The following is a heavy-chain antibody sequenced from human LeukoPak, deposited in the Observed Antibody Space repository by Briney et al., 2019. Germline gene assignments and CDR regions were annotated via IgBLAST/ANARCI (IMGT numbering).Heavy chain of an antibody. J-gene: IGHJ4*02. Sequence: PSETLSLTCTVSGGSISSYYWSWIRQPAGKGLEWIGRIYTSGSTNYNPSLNSRVTMSIDTSKNQFSLRLSSVTAADTATYYCARIYPALFDNWGQGTLVTVSS. CDR2: IYTSGST. CDR3: ARIYPALFDN. D-gene: IGHD3-16*02. V-gene: IGHV4-4*07. CDR1: GGSISSYY.